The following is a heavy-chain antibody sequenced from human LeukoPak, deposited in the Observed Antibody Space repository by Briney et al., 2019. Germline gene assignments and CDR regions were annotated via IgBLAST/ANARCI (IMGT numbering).Heavy chain of an antibody. CDR2: IYYSGST. V-gene: IGHV4-59*01. D-gene: IGHD6-13*01. J-gene: IGHJ4*02. CDR1: GGSISSYY. CDR3: ARGGSSRGDYFDY. Sequence: SETLSLACTVSGGSISSYYWSWIRQPPGKGLEWSGYIYYSGSTNYNPSLKSRVTISVDTSKNQFSLKLSSVTAADTAVYYCARGGSSRGDYFDYWGQGTLVTVSS.